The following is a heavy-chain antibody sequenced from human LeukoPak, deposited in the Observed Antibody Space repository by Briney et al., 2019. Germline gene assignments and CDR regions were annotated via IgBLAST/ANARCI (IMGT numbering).Heavy chain of an antibody. CDR2: INHSGST. D-gene: IGHD2-15*01. V-gene: IGHV4-34*01. J-gene: IGHJ4*02. CDR3: ASAGYCSGGSCHPHYFDY. Sequence: TETLSLTCTVSGGSISSYYWSWIRKPPGKGLKWIGEINHSGSTNYNPSLKSRVTISVDTSKNQFSLKLSSVTAADTAVYYCASAGYCSGGSCHPHYFDYWGQGTLVTVSS. CDR1: GGSISSYY.